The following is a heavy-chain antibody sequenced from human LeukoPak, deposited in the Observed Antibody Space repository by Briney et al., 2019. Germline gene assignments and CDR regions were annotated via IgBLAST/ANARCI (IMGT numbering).Heavy chain of an antibody. D-gene: IGHD3-16*01. J-gene: IGHJ5*02. V-gene: IGHV3-7*03. Sequence: SGGSLRLSCAASGFTFSSYWMSWVRQAPGTGLEWVANIKQDGSEEYYVDSVRGRLTISRDNAKNSLYLQMNSLRAEDTAVYYCARGFPRGGGIDPWGQGTLVTVSS. CDR2: IKQDGSEE. CDR3: ARGFPRGGGIDP. CDR1: GFTFSSYW.